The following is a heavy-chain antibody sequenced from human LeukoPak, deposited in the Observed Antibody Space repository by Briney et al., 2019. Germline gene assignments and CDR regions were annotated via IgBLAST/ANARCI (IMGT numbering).Heavy chain of an antibody. J-gene: IGHJ4*02. CDR2: ISAYNGST. D-gene: IGHD3-10*01. CDR1: GYTFTSYG. CDR3: ARDLSPLVRGVISDY. Sequence: ASVKVSSKASGYTFTSYGISWVRQAPGQGLEWMGWISAYNGSTNYAQKLQGRVTMTTDTSTSTAYMELRSLRSDDTAVYYCARDLSPLVRGVISDYWGQGTLVTVSS. V-gene: IGHV1-18*01.